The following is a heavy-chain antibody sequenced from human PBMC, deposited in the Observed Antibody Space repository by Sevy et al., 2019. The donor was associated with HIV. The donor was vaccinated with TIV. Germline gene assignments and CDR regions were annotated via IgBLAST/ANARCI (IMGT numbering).Heavy chain of an antibody. CDR1: GFSFSRYS. Sequence: GGSLRLSCAASGFSFSRYSMDWVRQAPGKGLEWVSSISRSSSYIYYADSVKGRFTISRDNAKNSLYLQMNSLRAEDTAVYYCAREPPSYGYDYWGQGPLVTVSS. V-gene: IGHV3-21*01. D-gene: IGHD5-18*01. CDR3: AREPPSYGYDY. J-gene: IGHJ4*02. CDR2: ISRSSSYI.